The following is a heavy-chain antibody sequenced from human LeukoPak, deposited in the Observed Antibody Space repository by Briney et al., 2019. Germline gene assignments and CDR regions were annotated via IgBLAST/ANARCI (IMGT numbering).Heavy chain of an antibody. CDR1: GGSISSYY. CDR3: ARDTGFYDFWSGYYPPYYFDY. Sequence: SETLSLTCSVSGGSISSYYWSWIRQPPGKGLEWIGYIHYSGSTNYNPSLKSRVTISVDTSKNQFSLKLSSVTAADTAVYYCARDTGFYDFWSGYYPPYYFDYWGQGTLVTVSS. CDR2: IHYSGST. D-gene: IGHD3-3*01. J-gene: IGHJ4*02. V-gene: IGHV4-59*12.